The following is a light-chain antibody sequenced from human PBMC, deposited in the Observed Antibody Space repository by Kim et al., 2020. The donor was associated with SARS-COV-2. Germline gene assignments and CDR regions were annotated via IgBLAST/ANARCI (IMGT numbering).Light chain of an antibody. CDR2: GAS. CDR3: QQYTYWWT. Sequence: VYQGQSATLSCKASQDIGSNLAWYQQKPGQAPRLLIYGASTRAAGIPARFSGSASGTEFSFTISSLQSEDFAVYYCQQYTYWWTFGQGTKVDIK. J-gene: IGKJ1*01. V-gene: IGKV3-15*01. CDR1: QDIGSN.